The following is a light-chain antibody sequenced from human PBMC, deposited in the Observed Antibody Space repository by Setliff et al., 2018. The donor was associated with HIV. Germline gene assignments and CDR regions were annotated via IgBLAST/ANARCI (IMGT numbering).Light chain of an antibody. CDR2: KAS. Sequence: DIQMTQSPSTLPASVGDRVTITCRASQSINNWLAWYQQKPGKAPKLLMYKASSLESGVPSRFSGSGSGTEFTLNISSLQPADFATYYCQQYNMSPVTFGPGTKV. CDR1: QSINNW. J-gene: IGKJ3*01. V-gene: IGKV1-5*03. CDR3: QQYNMSPVT.